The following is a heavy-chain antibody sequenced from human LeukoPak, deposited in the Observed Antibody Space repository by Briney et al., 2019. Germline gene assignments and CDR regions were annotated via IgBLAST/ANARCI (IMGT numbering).Heavy chain of an antibody. CDR2: ISSDGNDK. J-gene: IGHJ4*02. D-gene: IGHD5-12*01. CDR3: TTKVIRGNSGDDYDD. CDR1: GVTFSSYG. Sequence: GGSLRLSCAASGVTFSSYGMHWVRQAPGKGLEWVALISSDGNDKLYGDSVKGRFTISRDDSKSTLYMQMNSLRAEDTAVYYCTTKVIRGNSGDDYDDWGQGTLVTVSS. V-gene: IGHV3-30*03.